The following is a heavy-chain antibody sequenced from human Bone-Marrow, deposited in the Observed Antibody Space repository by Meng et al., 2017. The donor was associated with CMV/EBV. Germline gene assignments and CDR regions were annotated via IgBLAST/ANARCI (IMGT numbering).Heavy chain of an antibody. Sequence: ASVKVSCKASGYTFTSYGISWVRQAPGKGLEWMGWISAYNGNTNYAQKLQGRVTMTTDTSTSTAYMELRSLRSDDTAVDYCARDRGGYCSSTSCYPDPWSQGTLVTFSS. CDR1: GYTFTSYG. J-gene: IGHJ5*02. V-gene: IGHV1-18*01. CDR3: ARDRGGYCSSTSCYPDP. CDR2: ISAYNGNT. D-gene: IGHD2-2*01.